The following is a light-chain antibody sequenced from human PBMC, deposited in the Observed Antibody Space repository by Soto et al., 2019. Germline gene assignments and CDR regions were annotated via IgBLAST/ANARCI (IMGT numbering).Light chain of an antibody. CDR3: NSSTEDPPPLYV. V-gene: IGLV2-14*01. CDR2: DVT. J-gene: IGLJ1*01. Sequence: QSVLTQPASVSGSPGQSITISCTGTRNDVGHYDYVSWYQQHPGRAPKLIIYDVTRRPSGISNRFSGSKSGNTASPVISGLQAEDEADYYCNSSTEDPPPLYVFGRVTKVNVL. CDR1: RNDVGHYDY.